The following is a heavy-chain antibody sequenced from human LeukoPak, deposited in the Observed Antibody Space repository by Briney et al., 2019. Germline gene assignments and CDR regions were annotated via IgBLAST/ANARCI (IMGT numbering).Heavy chain of an antibody. CDR2: ISSSGGST. D-gene: IGHD3-22*01. CDR1: GFTFSTYA. V-gene: IGHV3-23*01. Sequence: GGSLRLSCAASGFTFSTYAMSWVRQAPGKGLEWVSAISSSGGSTYYADSVKGRFTISRDNSKNTLYLQMNSLRAEDTAVYYCATRRYDSSGFDHWSQGTLVTVSS. CDR3: ATRRYDSSGFDH. J-gene: IGHJ4*02.